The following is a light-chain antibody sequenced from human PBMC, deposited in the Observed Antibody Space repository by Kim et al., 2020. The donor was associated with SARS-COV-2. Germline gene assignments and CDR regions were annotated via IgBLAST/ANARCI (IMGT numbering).Light chain of an antibody. CDR2: NVN. CDR1: AGDVGTYDF. V-gene: IGLV2-11*01. Sequence: GQSVPISATGTAGDVGTYDFVSWYQQHPGKVPKLMIYNVNKRPSGVPGRFSGSRAGNTASLTISGLQAEDEADYYCCSYASDFIWVFGGGTKLTVL. J-gene: IGLJ3*02. CDR3: CSYASDFIWV.